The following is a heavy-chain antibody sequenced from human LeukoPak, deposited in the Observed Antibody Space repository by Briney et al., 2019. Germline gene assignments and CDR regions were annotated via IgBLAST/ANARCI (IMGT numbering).Heavy chain of an antibody. D-gene: IGHD5-12*01. J-gene: IGHJ6*03. CDR2: ISGSGGST. CDR3: AKRAVNIVATTYYYYYYMDV. CDR1: GFTFSSYA. Sequence: GGSLRLSCAASGFTFSSYAMSWVRQAPGKGLEWVSAISGSGGSTYYADSVKGRFTISRDNSKNTLYLQMNSLRAEDTAVYYCAKRAVNIVATTYYYYYYMDVWGKGTTVTVSS. V-gene: IGHV3-23*01.